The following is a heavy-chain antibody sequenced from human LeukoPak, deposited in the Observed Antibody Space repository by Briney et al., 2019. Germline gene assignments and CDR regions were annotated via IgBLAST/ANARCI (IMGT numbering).Heavy chain of an antibody. J-gene: IGHJ4*02. D-gene: IGHD3-22*01. CDR2: ISGSGGST. Sequence: GGSLRLSCAASGFTFSSYAMSWVRQAPGKGLEWVSAISGSGGSTYYADSVKGRFTISRDNSKNTLYLQMNSLRAEDTAVYYCAKGLGGKWLLPTHFFDHWGQGTLVTVSS. CDR3: AKGLGGKWLLPTHFFDH. V-gene: IGHV3-23*01. CDR1: GFTFSSYA.